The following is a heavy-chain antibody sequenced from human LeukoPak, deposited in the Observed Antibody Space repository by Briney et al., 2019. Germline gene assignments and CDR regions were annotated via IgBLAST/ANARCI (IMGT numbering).Heavy chain of an antibody. CDR2: INGDGSST. J-gene: IGHJ4*02. CDR3: AKGGTTVVDY. Sequence: GGSLRLSCAASGFTFTTYWMHWVRQAPGKGLVWVSRINGDGSSTTYADSVKGRFTISRDNAKNTLYLQMNSLRAEDTAVYYCAKGGTTVVDYWGQGTLVTVSS. D-gene: IGHD4-23*01. CDR1: GFTFTTYW. V-gene: IGHV3-74*03.